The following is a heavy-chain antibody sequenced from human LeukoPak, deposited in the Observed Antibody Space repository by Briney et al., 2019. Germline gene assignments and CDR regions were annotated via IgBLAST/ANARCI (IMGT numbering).Heavy chain of an antibody. CDR2: INSDGSST. D-gene: IGHD3-10*01. Sequence: GGSLRLSCAASGFTFSSYWMHWVRQAPGKGLVWVSRINSDGSSTSYADSVKGRFTISRDNAKNTLYLQMNSLRAEDTAVYYCAKYAYYYGSGTAYYFDYWGQGTLVTVSS. V-gene: IGHV3-74*01. CDR1: GFTFSSYW. J-gene: IGHJ4*02. CDR3: AKYAYYYGSGTAYYFDY.